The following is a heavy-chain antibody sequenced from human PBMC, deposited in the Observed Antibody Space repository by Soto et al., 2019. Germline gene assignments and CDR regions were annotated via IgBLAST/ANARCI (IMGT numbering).Heavy chain of an antibody. V-gene: IGHV4-39*01. CDR2: IYYSGST. CDR1: GGSMISRSYY. D-gene: IGHD2-15*01. Sequence: SETLSLTCTVSGGSMISRSYYWGWIRQPPGKGLEWIGSIYYSGSTYYNPSLKSRITMSVDTSKNQFSLKLSSVTAADTAVYYCAKLLGGVTEAIDYFDYWGQGTLVTVSS. CDR3: AKLLGGVTEAIDYFDY. J-gene: IGHJ4*02.